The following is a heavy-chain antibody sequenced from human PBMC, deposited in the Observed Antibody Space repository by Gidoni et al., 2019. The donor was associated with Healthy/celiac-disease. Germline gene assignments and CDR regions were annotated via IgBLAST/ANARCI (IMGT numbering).Heavy chain of an antibody. CDR2: IYYSGST. J-gene: IGHJ4*02. D-gene: IGHD6-13*01. V-gene: IGHV4-39*01. CDR1: GGSISSSSYY. CDR3: ARQASDSWTLFDY. Sequence: QLQLQASGPGLVKPSETLSLTCTVSGGSISSSSYYWGWIRQPPGKGLEWIGSIYYSGSTYYNPSLKSRVTISVDTSKNQFSLKLSSVTAADTAVYYCARQASDSWTLFDYWGQGTLVTVSS.